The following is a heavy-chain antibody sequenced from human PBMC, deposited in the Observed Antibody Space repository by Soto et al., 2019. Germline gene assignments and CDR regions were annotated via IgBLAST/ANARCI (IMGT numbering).Heavy chain of an antibody. Sequence: LEWVSSIIGSGDNTNYAESVKGRFTISRDNSKNTLYLQMNGLRAEDTALYYCAKDYRNSRDRTWYSYSHYWGHATLVTAPQ. D-gene: IGHD6-13*01. V-gene: IGHV3-23*01. CDR2: IIGSGDNT. J-gene: IGHJ4*01. CDR3: AKDYRNSRDRTWYSYSHY.